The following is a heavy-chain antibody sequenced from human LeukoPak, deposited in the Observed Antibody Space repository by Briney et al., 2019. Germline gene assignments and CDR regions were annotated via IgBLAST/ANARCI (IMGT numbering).Heavy chain of an antibody. D-gene: IGHD2-2*02. CDR1: GGTFSSYT. Sequence: SMKVSCKASGGTFSSYTISWVRQAPGQGLEWMGRIIPILGIANYAQKFQGRVTITADKSTSTAYMELSSLRSEDTAVYYCARLAVVVPAAIWESGWFDPWGQGTLVTVSS. CDR2: IIPILGIA. J-gene: IGHJ5*02. CDR3: ARLAVVVPAAIWESGWFDP. V-gene: IGHV1-69*02.